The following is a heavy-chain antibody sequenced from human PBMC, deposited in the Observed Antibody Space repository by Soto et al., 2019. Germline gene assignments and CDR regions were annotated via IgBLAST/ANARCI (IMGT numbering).Heavy chain of an antibody. J-gene: IGHJ6*03. CDR1: GGSFSGYQ. Sequence: QVQLQQWGAGLLKPSGTLSLTCAVYGGSFSGYQWTWIRQTPGKGLEWIGEINDSGSINYNPSLKGRVTILAGPPKKQLSLRLSSVTAADTAVYYCARGIILWFGELSRRGGYYYYMDVWGKGTTVIVSS. V-gene: IGHV4-34*01. CDR3: ARGIILWFGELSRRGGYYYYMDV. CDR2: INDSGSI. D-gene: IGHD3-10*01.